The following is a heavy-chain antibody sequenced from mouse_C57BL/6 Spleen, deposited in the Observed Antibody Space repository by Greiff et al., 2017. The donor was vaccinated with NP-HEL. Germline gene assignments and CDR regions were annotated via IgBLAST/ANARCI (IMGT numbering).Heavy chain of an antibody. Sequence: QVQLKESGPELVKPGASVKISCKASGYAFSSSWMNWVKQRPGKGLEWIGRIYPGDGDTNYNGKFKGKATLTADNSSSTAYMQLSSLTSEDSAVYFCARSLAGWGQGTTLTVSS. CDR1: GYAFSSSW. CDR2: IYPGDGDT. J-gene: IGHJ2*01. CDR3: ARSLAG. V-gene: IGHV1-82*01.